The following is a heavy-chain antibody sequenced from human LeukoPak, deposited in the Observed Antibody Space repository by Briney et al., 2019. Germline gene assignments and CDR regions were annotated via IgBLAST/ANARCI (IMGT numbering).Heavy chain of an antibody. CDR1: GGTFSNYA. V-gene: IGHV1-18*01. CDR3: AAGVQMERSFDY. Sequence: ASVKVSCKASGGTFSNYAISWVRQAPGQGLEWMGWISAYNGNTNYAQKLQGRVTMTTDTSTSTAYMELRSLRSDDTAVYYCAAGVQMERSFDYWGQGTLVTVSS. J-gene: IGHJ4*02. D-gene: IGHD1-1*01. CDR2: ISAYNGNT.